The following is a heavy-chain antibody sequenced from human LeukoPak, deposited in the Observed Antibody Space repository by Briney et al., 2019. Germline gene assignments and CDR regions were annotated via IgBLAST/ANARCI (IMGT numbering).Heavy chain of an antibody. CDR1: GFTFSSYS. D-gene: IGHD3-3*01. CDR2: ISSSSSNI. V-gene: IGHV3-48*04. Sequence: PGGSLKLSCAASGFTFSSYSMNWVRQAPGKGLEWVSYISSSSSNIYYADSVKGRFTISRDNAKNSLYLQMNSLRAEDTAVYYCARGFSYYMDVWGKGTTVTVSS. J-gene: IGHJ6*03. CDR3: ARGFSYYMDV.